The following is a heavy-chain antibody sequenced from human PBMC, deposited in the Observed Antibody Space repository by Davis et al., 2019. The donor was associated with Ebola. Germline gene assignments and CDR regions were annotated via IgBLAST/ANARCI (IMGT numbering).Heavy chain of an antibody. D-gene: IGHD2-21*02. CDR3: VRDPALVVTGGGWFFGL. J-gene: IGHJ4*02. Sequence: GESLKISCAASGFTFSSNSMNWVRQAPGKGLEWVSFIRSSSNYIYYADSVKGRFTVSRDNAKNSLYLQMNSLRAEDTAVYYCVRDPALVVTGGGWFFGLWGQGTLVYVSS. CDR2: IRSSSNYI. V-gene: IGHV3-21*01. CDR1: GFTFSSNS.